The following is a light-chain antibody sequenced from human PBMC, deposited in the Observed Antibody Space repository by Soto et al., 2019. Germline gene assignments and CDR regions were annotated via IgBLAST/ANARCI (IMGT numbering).Light chain of an antibody. CDR1: QGIRND. V-gene: IGKV1-6*01. Sequence: AIQMTQSPSSLSASVGDRVTISCRTSQGIRNDVGWYQQRPGTAPKLLIYSASNLQSGVPSRFSGSGFGTDFTLTISSLQPEDFATYYCLQDYSYPRTFGGGTKVDIK. CDR2: SAS. CDR3: LQDYSYPRT. J-gene: IGKJ4*01.